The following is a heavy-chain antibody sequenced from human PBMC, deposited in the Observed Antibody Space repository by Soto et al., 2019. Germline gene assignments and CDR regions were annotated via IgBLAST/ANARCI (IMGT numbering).Heavy chain of an antibody. Sequence: QVQLQESGPGLVKPSGTLSLTCAVSGGSISSSNWWSWVRQPPGKGLEWIGEIYHSGSTNYNPSLKSRVTISVDKSKNQFSLKLSSVTAADTAVYYCARGENEISGIAAAGPFDYWGQGTLVTVSS. D-gene: IGHD6-13*01. CDR1: GGSISSSNW. V-gene: IGHV4-4*02. CDR2: IYHSGST. CDR3: ARGENEISGIAAAGPFDY. J-gene: IGHJ4*02.